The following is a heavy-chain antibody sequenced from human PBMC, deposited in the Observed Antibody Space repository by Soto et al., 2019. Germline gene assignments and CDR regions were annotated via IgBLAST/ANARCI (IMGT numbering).Heavy chain of an antibody. D-gene: IGHD3-10*01. Sequence: SVKVSCKASGGTFSSNAISWVRQAPGQGLEWMGGIIPIFGTANYAQKFQGRVTITADESTSTAYMELSSLRSEDTAVYYCARDKAGRRFGELLGGMDVWGQGTPVTVYS. CDR3: ARDKAGRRFGELLGGMDV. J-gene: IGHJ6*02. V-gene: IGHV1-69*13. CDR1: GGTFSSNA. CDR2: IIPIFGTA.